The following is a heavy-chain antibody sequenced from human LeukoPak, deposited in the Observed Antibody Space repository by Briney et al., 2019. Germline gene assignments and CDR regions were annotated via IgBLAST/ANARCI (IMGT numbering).Heavy chain of an antibody. CDR2: ISAYNGNT. Sequence: ASGKVSCKASGYTFTIYGISLVRQPPGQGLEWMGWISAYNGNTNYAQKLQGRDTMTTDTSTSTAYMELRSLRSDDTAVYYCARGGFGEEQDYWGQGALVTVSS. CDR1: GYTFTIYG. V-gene: IGHV1-18*01. D-gene: IGHD3-10*01. CDR3: ARGGFGEEQDY. J-gene: IGHJ4*02.